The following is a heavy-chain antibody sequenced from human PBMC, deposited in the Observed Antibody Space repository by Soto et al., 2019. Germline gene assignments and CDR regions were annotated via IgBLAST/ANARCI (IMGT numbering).Heavy chain of an antibody. CDR1: GGSISSGGYY. V-gene: IGHV4-31*03. Sequence: SETLSLTCTVSGGSISSGGYYWSWIRQHPGKGLEWIGYIYYSGSTYYNPSLKSRVTISVDTSKNQFSLKLSSVTAADTAVYYCARDQYYYDSSGYYLLGMDVWGQGTTVTVSS. CDR2: IYYSGST. CDR3: ARDQYYYDSSGYYLLGMDV. D-gene: IGHD3-22*01. J-gene: IGHJ6*02.